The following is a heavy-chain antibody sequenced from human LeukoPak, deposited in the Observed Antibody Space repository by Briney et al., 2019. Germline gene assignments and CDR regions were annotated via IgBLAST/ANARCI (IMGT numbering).Heavy chain of an antibody. D-gene: IGHD3-16*01. CDR3: AAGGDEENLYYFDY. CDR2: IVVGSGNT. J-gene: IGHJ4*02. V-gene: IGHV1-58*01. CDR1: GFTFNSSA. Sequence: TAVNVSCKASGFTFNSSAVQWVRQARRQRREWIGWIVVGSGNTNYAQKLQERETINRAVSTSTAYMELSSLRSEDTAVYYCAAGGDEENLYYFDYWGQGTLVTVSS.